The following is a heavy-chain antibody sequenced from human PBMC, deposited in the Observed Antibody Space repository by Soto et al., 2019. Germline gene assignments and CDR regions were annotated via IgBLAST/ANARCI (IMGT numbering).Heavy chain of an antibody. Sequence: PGGSLRLSCAASGFTLSSYGMPWGRQAPGKGLEWVAVISDDGSNKYYADSVKGRFTISRDNSKNTLYLQMNSLRAEDTAVYYCATSYYDILTGLVYYDGMDVWGQGTTVTVSS. V-gene: IGHV3-30*03. CDR2: ISDDGSNK. J-gene: IGHJ6*02. CDR1: GFTLSSYG. CDR3: ATSYYDILTGLVYYDGMDV. D-gene: IGHD3-9*01.